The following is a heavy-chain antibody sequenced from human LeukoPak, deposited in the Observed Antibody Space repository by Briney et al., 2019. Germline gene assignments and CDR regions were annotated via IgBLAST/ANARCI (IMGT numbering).Heavy chain of an antibody. J-gene: IGHJ4*02. CDR3: ARGRTGGYFDY. D-gene: IGHD3-16*01. CDR2: IYSGGST. V-gene: IGHV3-66*01. CDR1: GFTFSNAW. Sequence: GGSLRLSCAASGFTFSNAWMSWVRQAPGKGLEWVSVIYSGGSTYYADSVKGRFTISRDNSKNTLYLQMNSLRAEDTAVYYCARGRTGGYFDYWGQGTLVTVSS.